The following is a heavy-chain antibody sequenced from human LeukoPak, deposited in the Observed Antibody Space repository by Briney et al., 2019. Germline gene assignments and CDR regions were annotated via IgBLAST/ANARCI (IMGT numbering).Heavy chain of an antibody. D-gene: IGHD3-10*01. V-gene: IGHV3-21*01. CDR1: VHTFSRYS. J-gene: IGHJ4*02. CDR2: ISSSSNYI. Sequence: GGSLRLSCAASVHTFSRYSMSWIRQAPGKGLEWVSSISSSSNYIYYADSVKGRFTISRDNAKNSLYLQMNSLRAEDTAVYYCARVPHAMARRVIITEFYFVYWGQGTLVTVSS. CDR3: ARVPHAMARRVIITEFYFVY.